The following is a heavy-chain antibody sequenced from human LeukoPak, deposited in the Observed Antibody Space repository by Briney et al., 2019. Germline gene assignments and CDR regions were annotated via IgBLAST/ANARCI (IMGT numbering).Heavy chain of an antibody. CDR3: DKSIASAGTNSCYYMDV. CDR1: GYSISSGYY. V-gene: IGHV4-38-2*02. D-gene: IGHD6-13*01. J-gene: IGHJ6*03. Sequence: SETLSLTCTVSGYSISSGYYWGWIRPPPGKVLGWIGSIFHSGTTYYNPSLKSRVTISVDTSKNQFSLRLSSVTAADTAVYFCDKSIASAGTNSCYYMDVWGTGTTVTGSS. CDR2: IFHSGTT.